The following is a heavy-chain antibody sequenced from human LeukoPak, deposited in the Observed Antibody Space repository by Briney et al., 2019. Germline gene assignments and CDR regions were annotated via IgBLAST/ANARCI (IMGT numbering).Heavy chain of an antibody. Sequence: ASVKVSCKASGYTFTSYGISWVRQAPGQGLEWMGWISAYNGNTNYAQKLQGRVTMTTDTSTSTAYMEPRSLRSDDTAVYYCARDAGVDTAMVTPFDYWGQGTLVTVSS. D-gene: IGHD5-18*01. CDR3: ARDAGVDTAMVTPFDY. CDR2: ISAYNGNT. J-gene: IGHJ4*02. CDR1: GYTFTSYG. V-gene: IGHV1-18*01.